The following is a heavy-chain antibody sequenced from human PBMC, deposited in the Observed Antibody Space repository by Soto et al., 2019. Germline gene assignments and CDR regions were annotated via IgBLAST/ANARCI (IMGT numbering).Heavy chain of an antibody. J-gene: IGHJ4*02. Sequence: SETLSLTCTVSGGSLSSYYWSWIRQSPGKGLENLGYIYYSDSTNYNPSFKSRITISVDTSKNQFSLTLSSMTAADTAVYYCARWSYYYDSSGYYHYWGQGTLVTVSS. V-gene: IGHV4-59*08. D-gene: IGHD3-22*01. CDR2: IYYSDST. CDR3: ARWSYYYDSSGYYHY. CDR1: GGSLSSYY.